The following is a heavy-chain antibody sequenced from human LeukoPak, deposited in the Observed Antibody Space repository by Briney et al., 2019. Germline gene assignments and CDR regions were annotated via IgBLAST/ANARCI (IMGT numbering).Heavy chain of an antibody. CDR1: GGSISSYY. D-gene: IGHD2-2*02. CDR2: IYTSGST. Sequence: SETLSLTCTVYGGSISSYYWSWIRQPAGKGLEWIGRIYTSGSTNYNPSLKSRVTMSVDTSKNQFSLKLSSVTAADTAVYYCAREGYCSSTSCYTGIGDYWGQGTLVTVSS. V-gene: IGHV4-4*07. CDR3: AREGYCSSTSCYTGIGDY. J-gene: IGHJ4*02.